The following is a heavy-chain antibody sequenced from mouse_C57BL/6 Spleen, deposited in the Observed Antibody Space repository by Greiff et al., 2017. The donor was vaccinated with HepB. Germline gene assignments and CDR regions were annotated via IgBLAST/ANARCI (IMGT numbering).Heavy chain of an antibody. J-gene: IGHJ2*01. Sequence: QVQLKQPGAELVMPGASVKLSCKASGYTFTSYWMHWVKQRPGQGLEWIGEIDPSDSYTNYNQKFKGKSTLTVDKSSSTAYMQLSSLTSEDSAVYYCARWSNWDYFDYWGQGTTLTVSS. V-gene: IGHV1-69*01. CDR1: GYTFTSYW. CDR2: IDPSDSYT. CDR3: ARWSNWDYFDY. D-gene: IGHD4-1*01.